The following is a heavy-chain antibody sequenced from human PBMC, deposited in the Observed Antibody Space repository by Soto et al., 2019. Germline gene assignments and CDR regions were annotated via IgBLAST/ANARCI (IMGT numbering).Heavy chain of an antibody. CDR2: ISAYNGNT. Sequence: SVKVSCKASGYTFTSYGISWVRQAPVQGLEWMGWISAYNGNTNYAQKLQGRVTMTTDTSTSTAYMELRSLRSDDTAVYSCAREHYYGSGSYYRAEIDYWGQGTLVTVSS. CDR3: AREHYYGSGSYYRAEIDY. J-gene: IGHJ4*02. V-gene: IGHV1-18*04. CDR1: GYTFTSYG. D-gene: IGHD3-10*01.